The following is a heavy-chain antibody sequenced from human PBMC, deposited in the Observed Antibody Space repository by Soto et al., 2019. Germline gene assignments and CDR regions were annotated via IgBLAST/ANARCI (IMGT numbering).Heavy chain of an antibody. V-gene: IGHV3-13*01. J-gene: IGHJ3*02. D-gene: IGHD6-19*01. CDR2: IGTAGDT. CDR3: ATGRIAVAGTFDAFDI. Sequence: EVQLVESGVGLVQPGGSLRLSCAASGFTFSSYDMHWVRQATGQGLEWVSAIGTAGDTNYPGSVKGRFTISRENAKDPLCLPKKRLRAGDTAVYYCATGRIAVAGTFDAFDIWGQGTMVTVSS. CDR1: GFTFSSYD.